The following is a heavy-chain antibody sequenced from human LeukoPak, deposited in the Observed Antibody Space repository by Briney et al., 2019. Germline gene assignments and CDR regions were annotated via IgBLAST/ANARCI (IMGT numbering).Heavy chain of an antibody. J-gene: IGHJ3*02. V-gene: IGHV3-21*01. CDR2: ISSSSSYI. Sequence: PGGSLRLSCAASGFTFSSYSMNWVRQAPGKGLEWVSSISSSSSYIYYADSVKGRFTISRDNAKNSLYLQMNSLRAEDTAVYYCARASYSGYDDDAFDIWGQGTMVTVSS. CDR1: GFTFSSYS. CDR3: ARASYSGYDDDAFDI. D-gene: IGHD5-12*01.